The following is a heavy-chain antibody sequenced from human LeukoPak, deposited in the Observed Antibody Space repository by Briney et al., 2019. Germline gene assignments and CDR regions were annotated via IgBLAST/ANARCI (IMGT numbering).Heavy chain of an antibody. Sequence: ASVKVSCKASGYTFTGYYMHWVRQAPGQGLEWMGWINPNSGGTNYAQKFQGRVTMTRDTSISTAYMELSRLRSDDTAVYYCARDREGIVVVPAYDYWGQGTLVTVSS. J-gene: IGHJ4*02. CDR3: ARDREGIVVVPAYDY. CDR1: GYTFTGYY. V-gene: IGHV1-2*02. CDR2: INPNSGGT. D-gene: IGHD2-2*01.